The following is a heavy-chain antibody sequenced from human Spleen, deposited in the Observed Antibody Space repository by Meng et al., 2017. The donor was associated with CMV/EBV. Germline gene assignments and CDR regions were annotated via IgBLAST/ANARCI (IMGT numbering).Heavy chain of an antibody. CDR1: GFTFDDYI. Sequence: SGFTFDDYILHWVRQAPGKGLGWVSLISWDGDRTYYADSVKGRFTISRDNSKNPLYLQMNSLKTEDTALYYCAKDKHTSGWPYYFDYWGQGTLVTVSS. CDR3: AKDKHTSGWPYYFDY. V-gene: IGHV3-43*01. J-gene: IGHJ4*02. CDR2: ISWDGDRT. D-gene: IGHD6-19*01.